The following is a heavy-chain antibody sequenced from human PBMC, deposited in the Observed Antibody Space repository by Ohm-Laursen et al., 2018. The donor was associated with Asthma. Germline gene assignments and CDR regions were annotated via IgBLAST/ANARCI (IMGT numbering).Heavy chain of an antibody. V-gene: IGHV4-31*03. CDR1: GGSISSGGYY. Sequence: SETLSLTCTVSGGSISSGGYYWSWIRQHPGKGLEWVGFIHNSGSTSYNASLQSRVAISVDTSMNHFSLRLSSVTAADTAVYYCAACYGGKDFFDYWGQGTLVTVSS. D-gene: IGHD4-23*01. J-gene: IGHJ4*02. CDR2: IHNSGST. CDR3: AACYGGKDFFDY.